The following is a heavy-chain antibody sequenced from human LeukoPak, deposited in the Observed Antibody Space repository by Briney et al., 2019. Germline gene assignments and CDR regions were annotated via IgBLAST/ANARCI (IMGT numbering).Heavy chain of an antibody. CDR3: ARVGEDDYSNYGNYYYYMDV. Sequence: GRSLRLSCAASGFTFGGYGMCWVRQAPGKGLEWVSVINWDGVSTCYADSVKGRFTISRDNSKNSLYLQMNSLRAEDTALYYCARVGEDDYSNYGNYYYYMDVWGKGTTVTVS. D-gene: IGHD4-11*01. J-gene: IGHJ6*03. CDR1: GFTFGGYG. CDR2: INWDGVST. V-gene: IGHV3-20*04.